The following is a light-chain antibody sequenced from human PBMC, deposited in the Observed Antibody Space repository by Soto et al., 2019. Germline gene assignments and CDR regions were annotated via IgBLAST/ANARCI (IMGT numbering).Light chain of an antibody. CDR3: QQYAASPIT. CDR1: QSVAKNY. Sequence: EIVLTQSPGTLSLSPGERVTLSCRASQSVAKNYLAWYQRKPGQAPRLLVYGASSRATGIPDRFSGSGSGTDFALTISRLEPEDFAVFYCQQYAASPITFGGGTKVEIK. V-gene: IGKV3-20*01. CDR2: GAS. J-gene: IGKJ4*01.